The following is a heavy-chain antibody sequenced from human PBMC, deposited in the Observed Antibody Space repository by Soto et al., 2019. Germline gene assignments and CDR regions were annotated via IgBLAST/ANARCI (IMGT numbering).Heavy chain of an antibody. D-gene: IGHD2-2*03. CDR3: ARDEAKSSGYCSSTSCYYAFDI. J-gene: IGHJ3*02. Sequence: EVQLVESGGGLVQPGGSLRLSCAASGFTFSSYSMNWVRQAPGKGLEWVSYISSSSTIYYADSVKGRFTISRDNAKNSLYLQMNSLRAEDTAVYYCARDEAKSSGYCSSTSCYYAFDIWGQGTMVTVSS. CDR1: GFTFSSYS. V-gene: IGHV3-48*01. CDR2: ISSSSTI.